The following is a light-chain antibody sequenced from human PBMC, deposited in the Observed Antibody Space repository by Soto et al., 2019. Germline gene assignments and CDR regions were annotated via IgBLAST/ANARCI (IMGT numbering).Light chain of an antibody. V-gene: IGLV2-14*01. CDR1: SSDVGGYNY. CDR3: SSYTSSSTSHV. J-gene: IGLJ1*01. Sequence: QSALTQPASVSGSPGQSITISCTGTSSDVGGYNYVSWYQQHPGKAPQLMLFDVSNRPSELSHRFSGSRSGNTASLTISGLQAEGEADYYCSSYTSSSTSHVFGTGTKVTVL. CDR2: DVS.